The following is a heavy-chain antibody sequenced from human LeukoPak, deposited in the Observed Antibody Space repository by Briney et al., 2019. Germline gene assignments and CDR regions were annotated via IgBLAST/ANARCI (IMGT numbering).Heavy chain of an antibody. J-gene: IGHJ4*02. D-gene: IGHD2-2*02. CDR1: GGSISSYY. V-gene: IGHV4-59*12. CDR3: AKDRRSVPAAILDY. Sequence: SETLSLTCTVSGGSISSYYWSWIRQPPGKGLEWIGYISYSGSTYYNPSLKSRVTISVDTSKNQFSLKLTSVTAADTAVYYCAKDRRSVPAAILDYWGQGTLVTVSS. CDR2: ISYSGST.